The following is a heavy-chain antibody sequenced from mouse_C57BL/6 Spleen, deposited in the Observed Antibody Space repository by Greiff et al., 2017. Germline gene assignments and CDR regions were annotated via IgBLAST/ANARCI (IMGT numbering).Heavy chain of an antibody. CDR3: ARSYDPHWYFDV. J-gene: IGHJ1*03. D-gene: IGHD2-3*01. V-gene: IGHV1-26*01. Sequence: EVQLQQSGPELVKPGASVKISCKASGYTFTDYYMNWVKQSHGKSLEWIGDINPNNGGTSYNQKFKGKATLTVDKSSSTAYMELRSLTSEDSAVYYCARSYDPHWYFDVWGTGTTVTVSS. CDR1: GYTFTDYY. CDR2: INPNNGGT.